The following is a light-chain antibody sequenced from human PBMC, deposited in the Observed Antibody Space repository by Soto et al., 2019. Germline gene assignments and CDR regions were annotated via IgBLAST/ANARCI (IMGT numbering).Light chain of an antibody. CDR1: KSNIGGNP. Sequence: QSVLTQPPSASGTPGQTVTISCSGSKSNIGGNPVNWYQQLPGSAPNLLIHTSNQRPSGVPARFSGSKSGTSASLAISGLQSEDEADYYCGAWDDRLNGYVFGTGTKVTVL. V-gene: IGLV1-44*01. CDR3: GAWDDRLNGYV. J-gene: IGLJ1*01. CDR2: TSN.